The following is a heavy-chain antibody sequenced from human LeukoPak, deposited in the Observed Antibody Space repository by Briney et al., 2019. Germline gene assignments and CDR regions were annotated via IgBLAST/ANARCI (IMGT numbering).Heavy chain of an antibody. CDR1: GFTFSSYS. V-gene: IGHV3-21*01. D-gene: IGHD6-13*01. CDR2: ISSSSSYI. Sequence: GGSLRLSCAASGFTFSSYSMNWVRQAPGKGLEWVSSISSSSSYIYYADSVKGRFTISRDNAKNSLYLQMNSLRAEDTAVYYCARDVRQQLVLSYFDYWGQGTLVTVSS. J-gene: IGHJ4*02. CDR3: ARDVRQQLVLSYFDY.